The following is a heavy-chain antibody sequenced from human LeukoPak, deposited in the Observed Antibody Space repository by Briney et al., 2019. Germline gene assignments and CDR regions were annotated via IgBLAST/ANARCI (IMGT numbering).Heavy chain of an antibody. J-gene: IGHJ2*01. V-gene: IGHV4-59*01. D-gene: IGHD5-12*01. CDR1: GGSISSYY. Sequence: SETLSLTCTVSGGSISSYYWSWIRQPPGKGLEWIGYIYYSGSTNYNPSLKSRVTISVDTSKNQFSLKLSSVTAADTAVYYCARASGYLYWYFDLWGRGALVTVSS. CDR2: IYYSGST. CDR3: ARASGYLYWYFDL.